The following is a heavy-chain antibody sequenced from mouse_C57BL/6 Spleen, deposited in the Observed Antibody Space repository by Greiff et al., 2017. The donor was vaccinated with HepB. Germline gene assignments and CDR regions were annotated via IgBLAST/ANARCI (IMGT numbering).Heavy chain of an antibody. CDR2: INPNYGTT. D-gene: IGHD1-1*01. V-gene: IGHV1-39*01. CDR1: GYSFTDYN. J-gene: IGHJ1*03. Sequence: QLQESGPELVKPGASVKISCKASGYSFTDYNMNWVKQSNGKSLEWIGVINPNYGTTSYNQKFKGKATLTVDQSSSTAYMQLNSLTSEDSAVYYCASYYDGSNNEYFDVWGTGTTVTVSS. CDR3: ASYYDGSNNEYFDV.